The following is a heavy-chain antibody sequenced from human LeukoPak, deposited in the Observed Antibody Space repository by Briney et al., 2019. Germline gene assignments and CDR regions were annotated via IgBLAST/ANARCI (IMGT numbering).Heavy chain of an antibody. CDR1: GYTFTGYY. Sequence: ASVTVSCTASGYTFTGYYMHWVRQAPGQGLEWMGWINPNSGGTNYAQKFQGRVTMSRDTSISTAYMELSRRRSDDTAVYYCAREIVGAADYWGQGTLVTVSS. CDR2: INPNSGGT. D-gene: IGHD1-26*01. V-gene: IGHV1-2*02. CDR3: AREIVGAADY. J-gene: IGHJ4*02.